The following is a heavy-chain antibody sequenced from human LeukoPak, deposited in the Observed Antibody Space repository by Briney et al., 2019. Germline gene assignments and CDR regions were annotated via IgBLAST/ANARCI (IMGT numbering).Heavy chain of an antibody. J-gene: IGHJ4*02. CDR3: AKGGIVPAAISIDY. V-gene: IGHV3-21*01. CDR1: GFTFSSYS. CDR2: ISSSSRYV. Sequence: PGGSLRLSCAASGFTFSSYSMNWVRQAPGKGLEWVSSISSSSRYVYYADSMRGRFTISRDNAKNSLYLQMNSLRAEDTAVYYCAKGGIVPAAISIDYWGQGTLVTVSS. D-gene: IGHD2-2*02.